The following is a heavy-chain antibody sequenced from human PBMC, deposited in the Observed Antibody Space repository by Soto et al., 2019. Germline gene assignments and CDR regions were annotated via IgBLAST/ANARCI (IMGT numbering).Heavy chain of an antibody. V-gene: IGHV3-11*04. CDR1: GFTFSDYY. CDR2: ISSSSSTI. Sequence: GESLKISCAASGFTFSDYYMSWIRQAPGKGLEWVSYISSSSSTIYYADSVKGRFTISRDNAKNSLYLQMNSLRAEDTAVYYCARFAVGATFDYWGQGTLVTVSS. CDR3: ARFAVGATFDY. J-gene: IGHJ4*02. D-gene: IGHD1-26*01.